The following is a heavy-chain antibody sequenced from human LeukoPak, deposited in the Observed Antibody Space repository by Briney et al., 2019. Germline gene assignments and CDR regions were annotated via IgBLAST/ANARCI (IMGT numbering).Heavy chain of an antibody. J-gene: IGHJ4*02. CDR3: ARGDDYDFWGGYYYYFDY. V-gene: IGHV1-2*02. CDR1: GGTFSSYA. CDR2: INPNSGGT. D-gene: IGHD3-3*01. Sequence: GASVKVSCKASGGTFSSYAISWVRQAPGQGLEWMGWINPNSGGTNYAQKFQGRVTMTRDTSISTAYMELSRLRSDDTAVYYCARGDDYDFWGGYYYYFDYWGQGTLVTVSS.